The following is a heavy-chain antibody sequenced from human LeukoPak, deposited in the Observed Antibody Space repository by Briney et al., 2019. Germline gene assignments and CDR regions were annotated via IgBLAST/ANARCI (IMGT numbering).Heavy chain of an antibody. D-gene: IGHD2-21*02. CDR2: IKSKTDGGTT. Sequence: GGSLRLSCAASGFTFSNAWMSWVRQAPGKGLEWVGRIKSKTDGGTTDYAAPVKGRFTISRDDSKNTLYLQMNSLKTEDTAVYYCTTSPYCGGGCYSWGQGTLVTVSS. CDR3: TTSPYCGGGCYS. V-gene: IGHV3-15*01. J-gene: IGHJ4*02. CDR1: GFTFSNAW.